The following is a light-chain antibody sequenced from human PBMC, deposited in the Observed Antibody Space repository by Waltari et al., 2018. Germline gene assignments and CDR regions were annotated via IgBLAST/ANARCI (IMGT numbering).Light chain of an antibody. V-gene: IGKV3-15*01. CDR1: QSVSSN. CDR2: GAS. J-gene: IGKJ2*01. CDR3: QQYNNWPFT. Sequence: ELVLTQSPATLSVSPGGRATLSCRASQSVSSNFAWYQQKPGQAPRLLIYGASTRATGIPARFSGSGSGTEFTLTISSLQSEDFAVYYCQQYNNWPFTFGQGTKLEIK.